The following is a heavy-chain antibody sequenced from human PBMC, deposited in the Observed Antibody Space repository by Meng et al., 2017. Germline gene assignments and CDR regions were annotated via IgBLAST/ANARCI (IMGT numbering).Heavy chain of an antibody. CDR3: ARMSSSWSLY. V-gene: IGHV3-23*01. CDR1: GFTFSSYA. D-gene: IGHD6-13*01. Sequence: GESLKISCAASGFTFSSYAMSWVRQAPGKGLEWVSAISGSDGSTYYADSVKGRFTISRDNSKNTLYLQMNSLRAEDTAVYYSARMSSSWSLYWGQGTLVTVSS. J-gene: IGHJ4*02. CDR2: ISGSDGST.